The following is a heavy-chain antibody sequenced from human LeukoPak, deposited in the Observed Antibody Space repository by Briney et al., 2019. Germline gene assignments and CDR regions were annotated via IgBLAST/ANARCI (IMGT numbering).Heavy chain of an antibody. Sequence: LSETLSLTCTVSGGSISNYYWSWIRQPPGKGLEWIGYIHYSGSTYYNPSLTSRVTISIDTSKNQFSLKLSSVTAADTAVYFCAREMPYCSGGSCYGHLDYWGQGTLVTVSS. V-gene: IGHV4-59*01. D-gene: IGHD2-15*01. J-gene: IGHJ4*02. CDR2: IHYSGST. CDR1: GGSISNYY. CDR3: AREMPYCSGGSCYGHLDY.